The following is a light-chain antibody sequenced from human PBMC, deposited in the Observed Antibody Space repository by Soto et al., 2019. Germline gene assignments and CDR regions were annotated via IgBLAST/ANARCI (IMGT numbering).Light chain of an antibody. CDR3: QQAIHFPLA. Sequence: DIQMTQSPSSVSASVGDSVTITCRASQGIDNWLAWYQQKPGMAPKLLISAASNLQSGVLTRFSGSGSGTDFTLTINSLQPEDFATYFCQQAIHFPLAFGGGTKVEI. J-gene: IGKJ4*01. CDR2: AAS. CDR1: QGIDNW. V-gene: IGKV1-12*01.